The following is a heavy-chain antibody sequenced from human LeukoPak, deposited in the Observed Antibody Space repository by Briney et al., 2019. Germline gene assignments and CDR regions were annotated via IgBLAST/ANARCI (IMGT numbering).Heavy chain of an antibody. Sequence: GGSLRLSCAASGFTFSTYGMHWVRQAPGKGLELVAVIWSDGSNRFYADSVKGRFTFSRDNSKNTLSLQMNSLRAEDTAVYYCVKERSPFDAFDIWGQGTMVTVSS. CDR3: VKERSPFDAFDI. CDR1: GFTFSTYG. CDR2: IWSDGSNR. V-gene: IGHV3-33*06. J-gene: IGHJ3*02.